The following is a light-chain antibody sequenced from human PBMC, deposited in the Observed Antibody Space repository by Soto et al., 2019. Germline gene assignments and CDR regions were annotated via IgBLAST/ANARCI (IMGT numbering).Light chain of an antibody. CDR1: QGISSN. CDR2: AAS. J-gene: IGKJ1*01. Sequence: DIQLTQSPSFLSASVGDRVTITCRSSQGISSNLAWYQQKPGKAPKLLIYAASTLQSGVPSRLSGSGSGTDFTLTISCLQSEDFAVYYCQQYNNWPPWTFGQGTKVDIK. CDR3: QQYNNWPPWT. V-gene: IGKV1-9*01.